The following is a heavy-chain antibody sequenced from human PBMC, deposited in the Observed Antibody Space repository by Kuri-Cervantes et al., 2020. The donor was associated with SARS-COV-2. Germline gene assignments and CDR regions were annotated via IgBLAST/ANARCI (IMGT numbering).Heavy chain of an antibody. J-gene: IGHJ4*02. V-gene: IGHV3-43D*04. CDR3: AKAVLRFLESPPDY. Sequence: GGSLRLSCAASGFTFDDYAMHWVRQAPGKGLEWVSLISWDGGSTYYADFVKGRFTISRDNGKNSLYLQMISLRAEATALYYCAKAVLRFLESPPDYWGQGTLVTVSS. D-gene: IGHD3-3*01. CDR1: GFTFDDYA. CDR2: ISWDGGST.